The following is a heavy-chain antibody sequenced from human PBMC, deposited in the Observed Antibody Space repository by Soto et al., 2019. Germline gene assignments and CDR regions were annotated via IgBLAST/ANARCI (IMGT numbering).Heavy chain of an antibody. V-gene: IGHV3-21*01. CDR3: AREFISARLPFDS. CDR1: GFPFSRYN. D-gene: IGHD6-6*01. J-gene: IGHJ4*02. CDR2: ITSSSSYI. Sequence: GGSLRLSCTASGFPFSRYNMNWVRQAPGKGLEWVSSITSSSSYIFYADSVKGRFTISRDNAKNSLYLEMNSLRAEDTAVYYCAREFISARLPFDSWGQGTLVTVSS.